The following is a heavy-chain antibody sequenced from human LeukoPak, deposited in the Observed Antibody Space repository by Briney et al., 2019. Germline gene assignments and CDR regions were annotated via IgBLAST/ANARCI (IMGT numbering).Heavy chain of an antibody. D-gene: IGHD1-1*01. J-gene: IGHJ4*02. Sequence: PSETLSLTCAVYGGSFSGYYWSWIRQPPGKGLEWIGYIYYSGSTNYSPSLKSRATISVDTSKNHFSLRLSSMSAADTALYYCARVGGTTTRYFDYWGQGTLVTVSS. CDR3: ARVGGTTTRYFDY. CDR1: GGSFSGYY. CDR2: IYYSGST. V-gene: IGHV4-59*01.